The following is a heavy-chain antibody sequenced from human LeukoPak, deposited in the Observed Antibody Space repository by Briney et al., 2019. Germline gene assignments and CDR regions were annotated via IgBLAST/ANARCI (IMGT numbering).Heavy chain of an antibody. J-gene: IGHJ4*02. V-gene: IGHV4-30-4*08. Sequence: SETLSLTCTVSGGSISSGDYYWSWIRQPPGKGLEWIGYIYYSGSTYYNPSLKSRVTISVDTSKNQFSLKLSSVTAADTAVYYCARDMPDSSGPYYFDYWGQGTLVTVSS. CDR1: GGSISSGDYY. CDR2: IYYSGST. D-gene: IGHD3-22*01. CDR3: ARDMPDSSGPYYFDY.